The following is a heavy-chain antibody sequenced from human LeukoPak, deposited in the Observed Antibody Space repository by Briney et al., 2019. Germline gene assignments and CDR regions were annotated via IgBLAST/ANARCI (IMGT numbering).Heavy chain of an antibody. J-gene: IGHJ4*02. Sequence: ASVKVSCKVSGYTFTDYYMHWVQQAPGRGLEWMGLVDPEDGETIYAEKFQGRVTITADTSTDTAYMELSSLRSEDTAVYYCATAITMVRGVIQDYWGQGTLDTVSS. CDR3: ATAITMVRGVIQDY. CDR1: GYTFTDYY. CDR2: VDPEDGET. V-gene: IGHV1-69-2*01. D-gene: IGHD3-10*01.